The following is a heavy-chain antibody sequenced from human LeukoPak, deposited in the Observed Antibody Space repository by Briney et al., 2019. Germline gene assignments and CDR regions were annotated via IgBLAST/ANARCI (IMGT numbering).Heavy chain of an antibody. CDR3: TSGLYGINSVVRDF. D-gene: IGHD4-23*01. Sequence: QPGGSLRLSCAASGFTFSSYAMSWVRQAPGKGLEWVSAISGSGGSTYYADSVKGRFTISRDNSKNTLYLQMNSLRAEDTAVYYCTSGLYGINSVVRDFWGQGTLVTVSS. V-gene: IGHV3-23*01. CDR1: GFTFSSYA. J-gene: IGHJ4*02. CDR2: ISGSGGST.